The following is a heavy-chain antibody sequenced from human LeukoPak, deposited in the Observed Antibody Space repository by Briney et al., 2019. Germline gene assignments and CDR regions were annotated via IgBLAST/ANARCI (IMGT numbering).Heavy chain of an antibody. Sequence: SETLSLTCSVSGRSISGYYWSWIRQPPGKGLGWIGYIYYSGSTNYNPSPKSRVTISVDTSKNQCSQKLTSVTAADTALYYCARYSDSSGYYDYWGQGTLVTVSS. CDR3: ARYSDSSGYYDY. J-gene: IGHJ4*02. V-gene: IGHV4-59*12. CDR2: IYYSGST. CDR1: GRSISGYY. D-gene: IGHD3-22*01.